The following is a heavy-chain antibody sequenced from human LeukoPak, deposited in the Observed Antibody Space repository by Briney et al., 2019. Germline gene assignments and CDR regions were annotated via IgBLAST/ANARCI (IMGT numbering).Heavy chain of an antibody. J-gene: IGHJ4*02. V-gene: IGHV4-59*01. Sequence: PSETLSLTCTVSGVSISSYYWSWIRKPPGKGLEWIGYIYYSGSTNYNPSLKSRVTISVDTSKNQFSLKLSSVTAADTAVYYCARGPLGGSSARDYWGQGTLVTVSS. CDR3: ARGPLGGSSARDY. CDR2: IYYSGST. D-gene: IGHD6-6*01. CDR1: GVSISSYY.